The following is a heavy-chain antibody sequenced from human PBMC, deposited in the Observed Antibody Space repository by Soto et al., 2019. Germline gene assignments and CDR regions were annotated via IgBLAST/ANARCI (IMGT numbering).Heavy chain of an antibody. CDR3: AGSTPLWFGESERYFDY. CDR1: GFTFSDSA. V-gene: IGHV3-73*01. D-gene: IGHD3-10*01. CDR2: IRSKSNSYAT. Sequence: GGSLRLSCAASGFTFSDSAMHWVRQASGKGLEWVGHIRSKSNSYATAYAASVKGRFTISRDDSKNTAYLQMNSLKTADTAVYYCAGSTPLWFGESERYFDYWGQGTLVTVSS. J-gene: IGHJ4*02.